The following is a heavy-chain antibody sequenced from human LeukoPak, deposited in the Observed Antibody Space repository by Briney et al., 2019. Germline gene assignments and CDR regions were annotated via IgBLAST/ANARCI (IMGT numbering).Heavy chain of an antibody. V-gene: IGHV3-30*02. CDR3: ATLARPLDY. CDR1: GFTFSSYG. J-gene: IGHJ4*02. CDR2: IRYDGSNE. Sequence: GGSLRLSCVASGFTFSSYGMHWVRQAPGKGLEWVAFIRYDGSNEYVDSVKGRFTISRDNSKNTLYLQMNSLKPEDTAVYYCATLARPLDYWGQGALVTVSS. D-gene: IGHD6-6*01.